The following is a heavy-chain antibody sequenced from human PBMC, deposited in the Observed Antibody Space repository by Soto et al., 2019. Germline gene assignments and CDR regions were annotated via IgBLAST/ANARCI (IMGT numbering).Heavy chain of an antibody. V-gene: IGHV3-33*01. D-gene: IGHD5-18*01. CDR1: GFTFSSYG. Sequence: SLRLSCAASGFTFSSYGMHWVRQAPGKGLEWVAVIWYDGSNKYYADSVKGRFTISRDNSKNTLYLQMNSLRAEDTAVYYCARDAAGYSYGYWYFDYWGQGTLVTVSS. J-gene: IGHJ4*02. CDR3: ARDAAGYSYGYWYFDY. CDR2: IWYDGSNK.